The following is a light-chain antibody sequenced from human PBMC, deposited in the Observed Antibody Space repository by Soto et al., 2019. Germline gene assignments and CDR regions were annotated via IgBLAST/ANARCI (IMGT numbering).Light chain of an antibody. CDR2: DAS. CDR3: QQRDRWVT. CDR1: QSVSSY. V-gene: IGKV3-11*01. J-gene: IGKJ5*01. Sequence: IVLTQAPANLSMSPGERATLSCRASQSVSSYLAWFQQKPGQAPRLLIYDASNRATGIPARFSGSGSETYFTLTIRSLEPEDSAVYFCQQRDRWVTFGQGTRLEIK.